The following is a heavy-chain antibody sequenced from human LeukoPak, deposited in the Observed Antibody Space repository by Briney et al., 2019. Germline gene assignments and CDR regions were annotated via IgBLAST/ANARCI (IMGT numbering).Heavy chain of an antibody. D-gene: IGHD6-6*01. CDR1: GFTFSSYW. V-gene: IGHV3-74*01. Sequence: GGSLRLSCAASGFTFSSYWMHWVRQAPGKGLVWVSRLISDGSSASYADSVKGRFTISRDNAKNTLYLQMNSLRAEDTAVYYCAREYSSSSGRSFDYWGQGTLVIVSS. CDR2: LISDGSSA. CDR3: AREYSSSSGRSFDY. J-gene: IGHJ4*02.